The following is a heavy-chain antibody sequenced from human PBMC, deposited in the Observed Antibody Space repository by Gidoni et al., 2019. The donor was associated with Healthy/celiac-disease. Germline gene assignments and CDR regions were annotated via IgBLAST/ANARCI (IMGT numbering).Heavy chain of an antibody. CDR1: GFTFSDYY. Sequence: QVQLVESGGGLVKPGGSLRLSCAASGFTFSDYYMSWIRQAPGKGLEWVSYISSSSSYTNYADSVKGRFTISRDNAKNSLYLQMNSLRAEDTAVYYCARDLWVRGVMDAEHYYYYGMDVWGQGTTVTVSS. D-gene: IGHD3-10*01. V-gene: IGHV3-11*06. CDR3: ARDLWVRGVMDAEHYYYYGMDV. CDR2: ISSSSSYT. J-gene: IGHJ6*02.